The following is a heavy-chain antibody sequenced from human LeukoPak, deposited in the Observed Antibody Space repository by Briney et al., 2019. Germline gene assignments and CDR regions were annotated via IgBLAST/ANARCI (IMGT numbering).Heavy chain of an antibody. J-gene: IGHJ4*02. CDR2: IYYSGST. CDR1: GGSISSYY. Sequence: SETLSLTCTVSGGSISSYYRSWIRQPPGKGLEWIGYIYYSGSTNYNPSLKSRVTISVDTSKNQFSLKLSSVTAADTAVYYCARSPYDFWSGYYFDYWGQGTLVTVSS. V-gene: IGHV4-59*01. CDR3: ARSPYDFWSGYYFDY. D-gene: IGHD3-3*01.